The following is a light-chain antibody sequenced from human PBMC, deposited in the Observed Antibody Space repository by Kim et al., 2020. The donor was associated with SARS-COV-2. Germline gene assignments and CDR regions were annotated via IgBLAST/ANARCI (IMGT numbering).Light chain of an antibody. CDR3: QTWGTGIRV. Sequence: QPVLTQSPSASASLGASVKLTSTLSSGHSSYAIAWHQQQPAKGPRYLMKLNSDGSHSKGDGIPDRVSGSSSGAERYLTISSLQSEDEADYYCQTWGTGIRVFGGGTQLTVL. CDR1: SGHSSYA. CDR2: LNSDGSH. J-gene: IGLJ3*02. V-gene: IGLV4-69*01.